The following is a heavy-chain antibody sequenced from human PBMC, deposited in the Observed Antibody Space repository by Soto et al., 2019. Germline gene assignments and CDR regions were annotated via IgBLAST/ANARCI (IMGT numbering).Heavy chain of an antibody. V-gene: IGHV3-21*01. J-gene: IGHJ4*02. CDR2: IISSSSYI. D-gene: IGHD2-15*01. CDR1: EFTFSSYS. CDR3: ASGEEGWSSGGY. Sequence: GGSLRLSCGASEFTFSSYSMNGVRQSTGKGVEWVSCIISSSSYIYYADSVKSRLTISRDNAKNSLYLQMNRLRAEDTAVYYCASGEEGWSSGGYWGQGTLVTVSS.